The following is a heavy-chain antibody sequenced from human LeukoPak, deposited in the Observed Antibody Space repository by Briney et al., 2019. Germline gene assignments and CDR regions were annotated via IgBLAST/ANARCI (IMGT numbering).Heavy chain of an antibody. CDR3: AKKEVAYDY. D-gene: IGHD5-12*01. V-gene: IGHV3-30*18. J-gene: IGHJ4*02. Sequence: GGSLRLSCAASGFTFISYGMQWVRQAPGKGLEWVAVISYDGSNKYYADSVKGRFTISRDNSKNTLYLQMNSLRAEDTAVYYCAKKEVAYDYWGQGTLVTVSS. CDR1: GFTFISYG. CDR2: ISYDGSNK.